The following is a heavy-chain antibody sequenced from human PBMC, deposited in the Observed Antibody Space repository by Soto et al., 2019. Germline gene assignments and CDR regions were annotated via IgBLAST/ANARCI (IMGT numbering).Heavy chain of an antibody. V-gene: IGHV1-2*04. Sequence: GASVKVSCKASGYTFTGYYMHWVRQAPGQGLEWMGWINPNSGGTNYAQKFQGWVTMTRDTSISTAYMELSRLRSDDTAVYYCARVRGSYPIGAFDIWGQGTMVTVSS. J-gene: IGHJ3*02. CDR3: ARVRGSYPIGAFDI. CDR2: INPNSGGT. CDR1: GYTFTGYY. D-gene: IGHD1-26*01.